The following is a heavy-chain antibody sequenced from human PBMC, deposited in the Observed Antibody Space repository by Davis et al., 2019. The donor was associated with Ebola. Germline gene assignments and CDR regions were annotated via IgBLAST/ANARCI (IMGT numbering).Heavy chain of an antibody. CDR1: GFTFDDYA. D-gene: IGHD2-15*01. CDR3: TKDISSRIRGVDV. CDR2: SSWNSADI. Sequence: GGSLRLSCAASGFTFDDYAMHWVRQAPGKGLELVSGSSWNSADIGYADSVRGRFTITRENAKNSLYLQMNSLRAEDTALYYCTKDISSRIRGVDVCGKGTTVTVSS. J-gene: IGHJ6*04. V-gene: IGHV3-9*01.